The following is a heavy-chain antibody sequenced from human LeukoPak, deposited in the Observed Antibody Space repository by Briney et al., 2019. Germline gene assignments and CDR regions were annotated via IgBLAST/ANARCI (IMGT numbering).Heavy chain of an antibody. V-gene: IGHV1-8*01. D-gene: IGHD3-10*02. Sequence: ASVKVSCKASGYTFTSYDINWVRQATGQGLEWMGWMNPNSGNTGYAQKFQGRVTMTRNTSISTAYMELSSLRSEDTAVYYCARDPAAYYVRDGKWFDPWGQGTLVTVSS. CDR2: MNPNSGNT. CDR3: ARDPAAYYVRDGKWFDP. J-gene: IGHJ5*02. CDR1: GYTFTSYD.